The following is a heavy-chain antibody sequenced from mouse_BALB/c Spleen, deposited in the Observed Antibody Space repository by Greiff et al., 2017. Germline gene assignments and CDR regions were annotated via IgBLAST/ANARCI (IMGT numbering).Heavy chain of an antibody. Sequence: EVQLVESGGGLVKPGGSLKLSCAASGFTFSSYAMSWVRQTPEKRLEWVASISSGGSTYYPDSVKGRFTISRDNARNILYLQMSSLRSEDTAMYYCARRGGDDPYFDYWGQGTTLTVSS. D-gene: IGHD2-2*01. J-gene: IGHJ2*01. CDR1: GFTFSSYA. CDR2: ISSGGST. V-gene: IGHV5-6-5*01. CDR3: ARRGGDDPYFDY.